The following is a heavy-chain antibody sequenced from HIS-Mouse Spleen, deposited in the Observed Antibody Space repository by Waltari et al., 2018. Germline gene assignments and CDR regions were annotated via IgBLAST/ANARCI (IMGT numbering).Heavy chain of an antibody. CDR3: ARLGVFDY. CDR1: GYTFTGYY. J-gene: IGHJ4*02. D-gene: IGHD2-8*01. V-gene: IGHV1-2*02. CDR2: INPNSGGT. Sequence: QVQLVQSGAEVKKPGASVKVSCKASGYTFTGYYMHWLRQAPGQGLEWMGWINPNSGGTNYEQKFQGRVTMTRDTSISTAYMELSRLRSDDTAVYYCARLGVFDYWGQGTLVTVSS.